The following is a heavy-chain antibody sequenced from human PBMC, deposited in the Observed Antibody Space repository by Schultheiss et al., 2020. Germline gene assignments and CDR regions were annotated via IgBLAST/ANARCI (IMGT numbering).Heavy chain of an antibody. J-gene: IGHJ3*02. CDR2: TFYRSKWSN. V-gene: IGHV6-1*01. D-gene: IGHD3-3*01. Sequence: SETLSLTCAISGDSVSSKSVAWNWIRQSPSRGLEWLGRTFYRSKWSNDYAVSVKSRITIKPDTSKNQFSLQLNSVTPEDTAVYYCVRVGGLRFLEWFWFGAFDIWGQGTMVTVSS. CDR1: GDSVSSKSVA. CDR3: VRVGGLRFLEWFWFGAFDI.